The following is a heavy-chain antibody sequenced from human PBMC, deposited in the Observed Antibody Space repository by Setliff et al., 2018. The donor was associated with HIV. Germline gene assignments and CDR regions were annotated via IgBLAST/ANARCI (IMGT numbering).Heavy chain of an antibody. D-gene: IGHD1-1*01. CDR2: IYYIGNT. V-gene: IGHV4-31*02. CDR3: ARGTTSITFDY. CDR1: GGSISGGGYY. J-gene: IGHJ4*02. Sequence: PSETLSLTCTVSGGSISGGGYYWSWIRQHPGKGLDWIGNIYYIGNTDYNPSLKSRVTISIDTSKSHFSLNLNSVTAADTAVYYCARGTTSITFDYWGQGTLGTVSS.